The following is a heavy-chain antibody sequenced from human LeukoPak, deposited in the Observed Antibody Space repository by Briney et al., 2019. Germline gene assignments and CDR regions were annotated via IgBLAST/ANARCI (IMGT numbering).Heavy chain of an antibody. V-gene: IGHV1-69*13. J-gene: IGHJ4*02. CDR3: ASSPGTGDSSGYYYCSFDY. D-gene: IGHD3-22*01. Sequence: SVKVSCKASGGTLSSYAISWVRQAPGQGLEWMGGIIPIFGTANYAQKFQGRVTITADESTSTAYMELSSLRSEDTAVYYCASSPGTGDSSGYYYCSFDYWGQGTLVTVSS. CDR2: IIPIFGTA. CDR1: GGTLSSYA.